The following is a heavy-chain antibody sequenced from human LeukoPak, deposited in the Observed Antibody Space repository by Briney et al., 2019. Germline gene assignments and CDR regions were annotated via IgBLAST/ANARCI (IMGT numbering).Heavy chain of an antibody. D-gene: IGHD3-16*01. V-gene: IGHV1-46*01. CDR2: INPSGGST. CDR1: GYTFTSYS. Sequence: ASVKVSCKASGYTFTSYSIHWVRQAPGQGLEWMGIINPSGGSTSYAQKFQGRVTMTRDTSTSTVYMELSSLRSEDTAVYYCAREEEGGTFDYWGQGTLVTVSS. CDR3: AREEEGGTFDY. J-gene: IGHJ4*02.